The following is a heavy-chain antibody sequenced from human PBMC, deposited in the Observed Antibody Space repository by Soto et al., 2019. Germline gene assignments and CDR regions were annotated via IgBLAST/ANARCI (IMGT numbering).Heavy chain of an antibody. CDR1: GFSLNNNY. Sequence: PGGSLRLSCAASGFSLNNNYMNWVRQAPGKGLEWVSIIYTGGSTYYADSVKGRFTISRDDFKNTPYLQMNSLRAEDTGVYYCAAPTYWGQGTLVTVSS. V-gene: IGHV3-66*01. CDR2: IYTGGST. J-gene: IGHJ4*01. CDR3: AAPTY.